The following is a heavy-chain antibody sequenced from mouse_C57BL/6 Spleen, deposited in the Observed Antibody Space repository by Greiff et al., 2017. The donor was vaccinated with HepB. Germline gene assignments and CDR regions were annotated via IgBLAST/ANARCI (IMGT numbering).Heavy chain of an antibody. J-gene: IGHJ4*01. CDR3: ATITTVVATDAMDY. Sequence: DVKLQESGPVLVKPGASVKMSCKASGYTFTDYYMNWVKQSHGKSLEWIGVINPYNGGTSYNQKFKGKATLTVDKSSSTAYMELNSLTSEDSAVYYCATITTVVATDAMDYWGQGTSVTVSS. CDR2: INPYNGGT. CDR1: GYTFTDYY. V-gene: IGHV1-19*01. D-gene: IGHD1-1*01.